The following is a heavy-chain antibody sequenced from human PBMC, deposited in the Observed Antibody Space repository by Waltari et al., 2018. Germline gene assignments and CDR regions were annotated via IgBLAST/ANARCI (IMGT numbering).Heavy chain of an antibody. Sequence: EVQLVESGGGFVQPGGSLKLSCAASGFTFSGSAMHWVRQASGKGWEWVGRNRSKANNYATAYAASVKGRFTIARDDSENTAFLQMNSLKTEDTAVYYCARTDHYNWDLDYWGQGTLVTVSS. CDR3: ARTDHYNWDLDY. CDR1: GFTFSGSA. J-gene: IGHJ4*02. D-gene: IGHD1-20*01. V-gene: IGHV3-73*01. CDR2: NRSKANNYAT.